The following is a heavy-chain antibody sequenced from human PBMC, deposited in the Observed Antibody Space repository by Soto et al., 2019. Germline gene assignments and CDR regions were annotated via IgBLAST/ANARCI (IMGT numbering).Heavy chain of an antibody. J-gene: IGHJ5*02. CDR2: ISYDGRKN. CDR3: ARERGGATSLYNWFDP. Sequence: VGSLRLSCAASGFTFSHYAMHWVRQAPGKGLQWVASISYDGRKNSYTESVKGRFTISRDNSKNTMDLQMSSLRTEDTAIYFCARERGGATSLYNWFDPWGQGTLLTVSS. D-gene: IGHD3-16*01. CDR1: GFTFSHYA. V-gene: IGHV3-30*04.